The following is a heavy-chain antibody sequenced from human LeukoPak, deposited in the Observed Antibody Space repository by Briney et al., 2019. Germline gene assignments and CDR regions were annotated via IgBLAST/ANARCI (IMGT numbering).Heavy chain of an antibody. J-gene: IGHJ4*02. Sequence: SETLSLTCTVSGGSISSDDHYWSWIRQPPGKGLEWIGYIYYNGNTYYNPSLKSRVTISVDTSKNQFSLKLRSVTAADTAVYYCARATTVVTPVDYWGQGTLVTVFS. CDR2: IYYNGNT. CDR3: ARATTVVTPVDY. CDR1: GGSISSDDHY. V-gene: IGHV4-30-4*01. D-gene: IGHD4-23*01.